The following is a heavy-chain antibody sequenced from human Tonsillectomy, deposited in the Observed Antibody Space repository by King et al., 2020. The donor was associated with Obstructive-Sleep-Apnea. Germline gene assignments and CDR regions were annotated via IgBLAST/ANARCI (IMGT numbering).Heavy chain of an antibody. CDR3: ARVPGYSYVRPFDY. CDR1: GGTFSSYA. CDR2: IIPILGIA. D-gene: IGHD5-18*01. V-gene: IGHV1-69*04. Sequence: QLVQSGAEVKKSGSSVKVSCKASGGTFSSYAISWVRQAPGQGLEWMGGIIPILGIANYAQKFQGRVTITADKSTSTAYMELSSLRSEDTAVYYCARVPGYSYVRPFDYWGQGTLVTVSS. J-gene: IGHJ4*02.